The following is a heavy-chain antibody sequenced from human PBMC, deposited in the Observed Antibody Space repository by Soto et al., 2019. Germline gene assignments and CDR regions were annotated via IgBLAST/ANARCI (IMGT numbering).Heavy chain of an antibody. J-gene: IGHJ4*02. CDR3: AVRYTDY. Sequence: QPGGSLRLSCAASGFSFRTYWMTWVRQAPGKGLEWVANIKPDGSEKYYVDSVKGRFTVSRDNAKDSLYLQMNSLRAEDTAVYYCAVRYTDYWGQGTLVTVSS. CDR1: GFSFRTYW. CDR2: IKPDGSEK. D-gene: IGHD1-20*01. V-gene: IGHV3-7*01.